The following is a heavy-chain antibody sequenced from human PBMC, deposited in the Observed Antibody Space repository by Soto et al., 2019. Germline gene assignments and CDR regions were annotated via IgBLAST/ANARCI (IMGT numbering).Heavy chain of an antibody. D-gene: IGHD3-10*01. Sequence: QIQLVQSVTEVKKPGASVKVSCKTSGYTFSSYGVSWVRQAPGQGLEWMGWISAYNDNTNYAQKFQGRVTLTTDTSTRTAYMELRSLRSDDTAIYYCAREGYYYGSGTYAPPRYYGMDVWGQGTTVIVSS. CDR2: ISAYNDNT. CDR1: GYTFSSYG. V-gene: IGHV1-18*01. J-gene: IGHJ6*02. CDR3: AREGYYYGSGTYAPPRYYGMDV.